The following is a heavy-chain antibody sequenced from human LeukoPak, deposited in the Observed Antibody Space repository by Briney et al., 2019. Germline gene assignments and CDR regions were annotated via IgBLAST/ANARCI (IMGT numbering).Heavy chain of an antibody. J-gene: IGHJ3*02. CDR2: IYLSVIT. CDR3: ARRRQVSAYSPYAFDM. D-gene: IGHD2-21*01. Sequence: SETLSLTCTVSGDSMTYSYWSWIRQPPGKGLEWLGNIYLSVITKSNPSLRSRVTISLDTSKNQLSLRLTSVTAADTAVYYCARRRQVSAYSPYAFDMWGQGTMVTV. V-gene: IGHV4-59*08. CDR1: GDSMTYSY.